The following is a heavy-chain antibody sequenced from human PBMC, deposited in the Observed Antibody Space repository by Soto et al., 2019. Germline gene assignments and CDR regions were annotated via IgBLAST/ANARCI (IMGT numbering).Heavy chain of an antibody. CDR1: GFTFSSYA. J-gene: IGHJ6*02. CDR2: ISYDGSNK. Sequence: GGSLRLSCAASGFTFSSYAMHWVRQAPGKGLEWVAVISYDGSNKYYADSVKGRFTISRDNSKNTLYLQMNSLRAEDTAVYYCARDGVVVAAIGQGLSGMDVWGQGTTVTVSS. V-gene: IGHV3-30-3*01. D-gene: IGHD2-15*01. CDR3: ARDGVVVAAIGQGLSGMDV.